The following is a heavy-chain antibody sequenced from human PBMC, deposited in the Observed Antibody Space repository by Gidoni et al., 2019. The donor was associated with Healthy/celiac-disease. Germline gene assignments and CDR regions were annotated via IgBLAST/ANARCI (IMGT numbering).Heavy chain of an antibody. CDR2: TYYSGST. V-gene: IGHV4-59*01. Sequence: QVQLQESCPVLVKPSETLSLTCTVSGGSISSYYWSWIRQPPGKGLEWIGDTYYSGSTNYNTYLKSRVTISVDKYKNQFYLKLSSVNAADTAVYYCAGAGPDALDIWGQGTMVTVSS. CDR3: AGAGPDALDI. CDR1: GGSISSYY. J-gene: IGHJ3*02.